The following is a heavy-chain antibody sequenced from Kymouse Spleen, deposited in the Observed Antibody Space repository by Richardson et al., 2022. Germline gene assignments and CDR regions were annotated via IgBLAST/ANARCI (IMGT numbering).Heavy chain of an antibody. D-gene: IGHD6-13*01,IGHD6-25*01,IGHD6-6*01. CDR2: INHSGST. CDR1: GGSFSGYY. J-gene: IGHJ6*02. V-gene: IGHV4-34*01. CDR3: ARARIAAPGYYYGMDV. Sequence: QVQLQQWGAGLLKPSETLSLTCAVYGGSFSGYYWSWIRQPPGKGLEWIGEINHSGSTNYNPSLKSRVTISVDTSKNQFSLKLSSVTAADTAVYYCARARIAAPGYYYGMDVWGQGTTVTVSS.